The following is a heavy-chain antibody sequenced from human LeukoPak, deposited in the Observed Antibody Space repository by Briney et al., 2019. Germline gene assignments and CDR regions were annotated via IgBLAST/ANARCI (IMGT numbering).Heavy chain of an antibody. CDR2: ISGSGGST. J-gene: IGHJ4*02. Sequence: GGSLRLSCAASGFTFSDYFMTWIRQAPGKGLEWVSFISGSGGSTYYADSVKGRFTISRDNSKNTLYLQMNSLRAEDTAVYYCAKEEAYYDILTGYYPTHFDYWGQGTLVTVSS. CDR1: GFTFSDYF. V-gene: IGHV3-23*01. D-gene: IGHD3-9*01. CDR3: AKEEAYYDILTGYYPTHFDY.